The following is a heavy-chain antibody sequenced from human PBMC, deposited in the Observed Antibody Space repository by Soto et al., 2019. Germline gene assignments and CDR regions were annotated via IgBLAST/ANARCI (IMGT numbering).Heavy chain of an antibody. CDR2: IYYSGST. CDR3: ATHSGGVVVISTTSFFDY. D-gene: IGHD3-22*01. Sequence: PSETLSLTCTVSGGSISSSSYYWGGIRQLPGKGLEWIGSIYYSGSTYYSPSLKNRVTISVDTSKNQFSLKLSSLTAADTVVYYCATHSGGVVVISTTSFFDYWGQGTLVTVSS. CDR1: GGSISSSSYY. V-gene: IGHV4-39*01. J-gene: IGHJ4*02.